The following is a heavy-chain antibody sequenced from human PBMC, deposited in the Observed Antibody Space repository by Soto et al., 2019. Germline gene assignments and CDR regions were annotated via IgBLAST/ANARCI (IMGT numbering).Heavy chain of an antibody. D-gene: IGHD6-13*01. V-gene: IGHV4-39*07. CDR2: IYYSGST. Sequence: ETLSLTCTVSGGSISSSSYYWGWIRQPPGKGLEWIGSIYYSGSTYYNPSLKSRVTISVDTSKNQFSLKLSSVTAADTAVYYCARTNSSSYDYWGQGTLVTVSS. CDR3: ARTNSSSYDY. J-gene: IGHJ4*02. CDR1: GGSISSSSYY.